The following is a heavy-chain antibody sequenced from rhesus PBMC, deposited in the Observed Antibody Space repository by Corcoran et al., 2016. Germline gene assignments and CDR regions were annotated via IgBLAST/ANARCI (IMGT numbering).Heavy chain of an antibody. D-gene: IGHD1-1*01. V-gene: IGHV4-80*01. CDR3: AKEARWGTAGRQN. CDR2: INGNSGNT. Sequence: QVQLQESGPGLVKPSETLSVTCGVSGDSFRNYWWSWTRQPPGKGREWIGEINGNSGNTNYNPSLKSRVTIFRDASKSQFSLKLSSVTAADTAVYYCAKEARWGTAGRQNWGQGVLVTVSS. CDR1: GDSFRNYW. J-gene: IGHJ4*01.